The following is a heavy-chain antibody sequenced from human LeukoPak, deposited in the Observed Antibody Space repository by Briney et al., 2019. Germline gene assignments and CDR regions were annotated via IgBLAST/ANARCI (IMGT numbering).Heavy chain of an antibody. J-gene: IGHJ6*02. CDR3: ARGPYYDFWSGYYRSPNNGMDV. D-gene: IGHD3-3*01. CDR2: IYYSGST. CDR1: GGSISSYY. Sequence: SETLSLTCTVSGGSISSYYWSWIRQPPGKGLEWIGYIYYSGSTNYNPSLKSRVTISVDTSKNQFSLKLSSVTAADTAVYYCARGPYYDFWSGYYRSPNNGMDVWGQGTTVTVSS. V-gene: IGHV4-59*01.